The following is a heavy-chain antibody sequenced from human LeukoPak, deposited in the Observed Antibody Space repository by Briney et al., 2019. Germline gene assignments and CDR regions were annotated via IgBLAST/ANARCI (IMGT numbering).Heavy chain of an antibody. Sequence: PGGSLRLSCAGSGFTFSSYHMIWVRQAPGKGLEWVSYISRSSSTIYYADSVKGRFTISRDNAKNSLYLQMNSLRDEDTAVYYCARDQFYAFDIWGQGTMVTVSS. CDR3: ARDQFYAFDI. CDR1: GFTFSSYH. J-gene: IGHJ3*02. V-gene: IGHV3-48*02. CDR2: ISRSSSTI.